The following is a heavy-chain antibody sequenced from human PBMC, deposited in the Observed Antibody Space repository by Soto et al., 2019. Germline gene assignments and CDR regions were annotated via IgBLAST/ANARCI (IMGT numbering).Heavy chain of an antibody. CDR1: GYTFTGYY. Sequence: GASVKVSCKASGYTFTGYYMHWVRQAPGQGLEWMGWINANNGDTNYAQKLQGRVTMTTDTSTSTAYMELRSLRSDDTAVYYCARGVVPAALDAFDIWGQGTMVTVSS. J-gene: IGHJ3*02. CDR3: ARGVVPAALDAFDI. CDR2: INANNGDT. D-gene: IGHD2-2*01. V-gene: IGHV1-18*04.